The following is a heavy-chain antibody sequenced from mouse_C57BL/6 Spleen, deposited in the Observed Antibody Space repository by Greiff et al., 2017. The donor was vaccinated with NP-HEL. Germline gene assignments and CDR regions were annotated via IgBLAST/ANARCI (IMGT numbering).Heavy chain of an antibody. CDR3: ARGDYYGSRYYAMDY. CDR2: IYPRSGNT. Sequence: LQESGAELARPVASVKLSCKASGYTFTSYGISWVKQRTGQGLEWIGEIYPRSGNTYYNEKFKGKATLTADKSSSTAYMELRSLTSEDSAVYFCARGDYYGSRYYAMDYWGQGTSVTVSS. V-gene: IGHV1-81*01. D-gene: IGHD1-1*01. CDR1: GYTFTSYG. J-gene: IGHJ4*01.